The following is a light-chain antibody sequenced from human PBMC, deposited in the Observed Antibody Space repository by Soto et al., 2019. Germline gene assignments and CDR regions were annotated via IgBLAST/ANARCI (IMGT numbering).Light chain of an antibody. Sequence: EIVLTQSPGTLSLSPGERATLSCRASQSVSSSYLAWYQQKPGQAPRLLIYGASSRATGIPDRFSGSGSGTDFTVTISRLETEDFAVYYCQQYGSSPPYTFGQVTKLEI. J-gene: IGKJ2*01. CDR3: QQYGSSPPYT. CDR1: QSVSSSY. V-gene: IGKV3-20*01. CDR2: GAS.